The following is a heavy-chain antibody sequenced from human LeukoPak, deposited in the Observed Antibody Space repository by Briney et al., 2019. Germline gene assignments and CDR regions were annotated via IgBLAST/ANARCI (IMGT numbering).Heavy chain of an antibody. J-gene: IGHJ4*02. CDR3: ARLAPDWSGYPDDFDY. Sequence: GGSLRLSCAASGFTFSSYSMNWVRQAPGKGLEWVSSISSSSSYIYYADSVKGRFTISRDNAKNSLYLQMNSLRAEDTAVYYCARLAPDWSGYPDDFDYWGQGTLVTVSS. CDR1: GFTFSSYS. D-gene: IGHD3-3*01. CDR2: ISSSSSYI. V-gene: IGHV3-21*01.